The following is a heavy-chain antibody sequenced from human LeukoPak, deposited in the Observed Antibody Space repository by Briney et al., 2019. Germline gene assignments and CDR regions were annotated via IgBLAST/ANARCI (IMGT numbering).Heavy chain of an antibody. CDR1: GFTFSNAW. Sequence: PGGSLRLSCAVSGFTFSNAWMSWVRQAPGKGLEWVGRIKSKTDGGTTDYAAPVKGRFTISRDDSKNTLYLQMNSLKTEDTAVYYCTTDPPPYSSGLYFDYWGQGTLVTVSS. J-gene: IGHJ4*02. V-gene: IGHV3-15*01. CDR2: IKSKTDGGTT. CDR3: TTDPPPYSSGLYFDY. D-gene: IGHD6-19*01.